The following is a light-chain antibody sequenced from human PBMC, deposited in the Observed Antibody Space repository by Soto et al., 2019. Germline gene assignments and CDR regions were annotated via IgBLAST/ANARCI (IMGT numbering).Light chain of an antibody. J-gene: IGKJ2*01. Sequence: DIVMTQSPLSLPVTPGEPASISCRSSQSLLHSNGYNYLDWYLQKPGQSPQLLIYLGSNRASGVPERFSGSRSGTDFTLKISRVEAEDVGVYYCMQALQTPNTFGQGTKLEIK. CDR3: MQALQTPNT. CDR2: LGS. CDR1: QSLLHSNGYNY. V-gene: IGKV2-28*01.